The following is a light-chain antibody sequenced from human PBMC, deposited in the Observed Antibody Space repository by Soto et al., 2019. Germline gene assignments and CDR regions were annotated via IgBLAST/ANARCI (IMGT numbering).Light chain of an antibody. Sequence: DIPMTQSPTTLSASVRDRVTITCRASQSISSWLAWYQQKPGKAPKLLIYKASTLESGAPSRFSGSGSGTEFTLTISSLQPDDFATYYCQQFYSYPWTFGQGTKVDI. CDR2: KAS. V-gene: IGKV1-5*03. J-gene: IGKJ1*01. CDR3: QQFYSYPWT. CDR1: QSISSW.